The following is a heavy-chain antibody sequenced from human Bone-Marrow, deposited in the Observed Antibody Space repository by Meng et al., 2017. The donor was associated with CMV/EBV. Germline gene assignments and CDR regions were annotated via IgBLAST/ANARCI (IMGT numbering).Heavy chain of an antibody. CDR2: IYYSGST. CDR3: ASGYSFGKFDY. CDR1: GGSVSSYY. J-gene: IGHJ4*02. D-gene: IGHD5-18*01. V-gene: IGHV4-59*02. Sequence: SETLSLTCNFSGGSVSSYYWTWIRQAPGKGLEWIGYIYYSGSTNYNPSLKSRVTMSVDTSKNQFSLRLSSVTAADTAVYYCASGYSFGKFDYWGQGTLVTVSS.